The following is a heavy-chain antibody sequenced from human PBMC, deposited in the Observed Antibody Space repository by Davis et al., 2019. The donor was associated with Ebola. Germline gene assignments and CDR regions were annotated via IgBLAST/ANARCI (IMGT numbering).Heavy chain of an antibody. V-gene: IGHV3-30*18. D-gene: IGHD1-26*01. J-gene: IGHJ3*02. Sequence: GESLKISCAASGFTFSNCLMHRVRQTPGKGLDWVAVISHDGSNKYYSDSVKGRFTISRDNSKNTLYLQMNSLRAEDTAVYYCAKVTGARAIWGQGTMVTVSS. CDR1: GFTFSNCL. CDR3: AKVTGARAI. CDR2: ISHDGSNK.